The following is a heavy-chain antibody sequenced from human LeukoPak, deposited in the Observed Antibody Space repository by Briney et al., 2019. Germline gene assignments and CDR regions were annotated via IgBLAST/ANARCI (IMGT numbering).Heavy chain of an antibody. V-gene: IGHV3-30*04. CDR3: ARDGTASGKFDY. CDR2: ISYDGSNK. J-gene: IGHJ4*02. CDR1: GFTFGSYA. Sequence: GRSLRLSCAASGFTFGSYAMHWVRQAPGKGLEWVAVISYDGSNKYYADSVKGRFTISRDNSKNTLYLQMNSLRAEDTAVYYCARDGTASGKFDYWGQGTLVTVSS. D-gene: IGHD1-7*01.